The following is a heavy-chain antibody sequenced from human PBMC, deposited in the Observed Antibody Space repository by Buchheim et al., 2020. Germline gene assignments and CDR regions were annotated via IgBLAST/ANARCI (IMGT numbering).Heavy chain of an antibody. Sequence: QVQLVESGGGVVQPGRSLRLSCAASGFTFSSYAMHWVRQAPGKGLEWVAVISYDGSNKYYADSVKGRFTISRDNSQNTLYLQMNSLRAEDTAVYYCARSLWFGERRGGMDVWGQGTT. D-gene: IGHD3-10*01. CDR3: ARSLWFGERRGGMDV. CDR2: ISYDGSNK. J-gene: IGHJ6*02. V-gene: IGHV3-30*04. CDR1: GFTFSSYA.